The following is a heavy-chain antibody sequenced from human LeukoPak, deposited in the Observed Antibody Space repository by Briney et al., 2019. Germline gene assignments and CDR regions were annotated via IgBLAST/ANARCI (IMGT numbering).Heavy chain of an antibody. V-gene: IGHV4-34*01. Sequence: SETLSLTCAVYGGSFSGYYWSWIRQPPGKGLEWIGEINHSGSTNYNPSLKSRVTISVDTSKNQFSLKLSSVTAADTAVYYCARCSVGATPAGGFDPWGQGTLVTVSS. J-gene: IGHJ5*02. CDR3: ARCSVGATPAGGFDP. CDR2: INHSGST. CDR1: GGSFSGYY. D-gene: IGHD1-26*01.